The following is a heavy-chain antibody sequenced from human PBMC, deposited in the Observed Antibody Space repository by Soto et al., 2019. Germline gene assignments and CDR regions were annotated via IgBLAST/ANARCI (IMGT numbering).Heavy chain of an antibody. J-gene: IGHJ6*02. CDR2: IYPGDSDT. D-gene: IGHD6-13*01. CDR1: GYSFTSYW. V-gene: IGHV5-51*01. CDR3: ARTSAAGKYYYGMDV. Sequence: GESLKISCKGSGYSFTSYWIGWVRQMPGKGLEWMGIIYPGDSDTRYSPSFQGQVTISADKSISTAYLQWSSLKASDTTMYYCARTSAAGKYYYGMDVWGQGTTVTVS.